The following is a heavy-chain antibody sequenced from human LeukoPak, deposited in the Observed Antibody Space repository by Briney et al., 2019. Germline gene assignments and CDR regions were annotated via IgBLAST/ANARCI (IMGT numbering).Heavy chain of an antibody. Sequence: QPGGSLRLSCAASGFTFSSYWMSWVRQAPGKGLEWVANIKQDGSEKYYVDSVKGRFTISRDNAKNSLYLQMNSLRAEDTAVYYCARDENSNYYDSSGYYGYWGQGTLVTVSS. D-gene: IGHD3-22*01. CDR1: GFTFSSYW. CDR3: ARDENSNYYDSSGYYGY. J-gene: IGHJ4*02. V-gene: IGHV3-7*04. CDR2: IKQDGSEK.